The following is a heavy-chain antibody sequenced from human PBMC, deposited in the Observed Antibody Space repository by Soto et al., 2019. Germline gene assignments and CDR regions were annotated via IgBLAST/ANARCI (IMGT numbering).Heavy chain of an antibody. CDR2: INAGNGNT. J-gene: IGHJ3*02. Sequence: QVQLVQSGAEVKKPGASVKVSCKSSGYTFTSYAMHWVRQAPGQRLEWMGWINAGNGNTKYSQKFQGRVTITRDTSASTAYMELSSLGSEDTAVYYCAGVDTAYAFDIWGQGTMVTVSS. D-gene: IGHD5-18*01. V-gene: IGHV1-3*01. CDR1: GYTFTSYA. CDR3: AGVDTAYAFDI.